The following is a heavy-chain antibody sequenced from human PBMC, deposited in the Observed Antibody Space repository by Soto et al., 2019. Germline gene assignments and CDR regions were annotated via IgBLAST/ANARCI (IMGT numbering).Heavy chain of an antibody. V-gene: IGHV3-53*01. CDR2: IYSGGST. J-gene: IGHJ4*02. Sequence: QPGGSLRLSCAASGFTVSSNYMSWVRQAPGKGLEWVSVIYSGGSTYYADSVKGRFTISRDNSKNTLYLQMNSLRAEDTAVYYCARGSAHWGGGYSYGPYFDYWGQGTLVTVSS. CDR3: ARGSAHWGGGYSYGPYFDY. CDR1: GFTVSSNY. D-gene: IGHD5-18*01.